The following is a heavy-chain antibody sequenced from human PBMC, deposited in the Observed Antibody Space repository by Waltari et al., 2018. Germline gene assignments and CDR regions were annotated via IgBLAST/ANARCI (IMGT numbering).Heavy chain of an antibody. Sequence: QVQLVQSGAEVKKPGSSVKVSCKASGGTFSSYAIIWVRQAPGQGLECMGGIIHIFGTANYAQKFQGRVTITADESTSTAYMELSSLRSEDTAVYYCARETYYYDSSGYPPNAFDIWGQGTMVTVSS. CDR1: GGTFSSYA. J-gene: IGHJ3*02. CDR2: IIHIFGTA. D-gene: IGHD3-22*01. V-gene: IGHV1-69*01. CDR3: ARETYYYDSSGYPPNAFDI.